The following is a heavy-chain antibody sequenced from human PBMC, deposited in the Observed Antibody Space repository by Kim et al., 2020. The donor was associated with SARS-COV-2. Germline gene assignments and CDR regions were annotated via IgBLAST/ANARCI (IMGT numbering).Heavy chain of an antibody. V-gene: IGHV3-7*03. CDR3: ARGLGGMDV. Sequence: GVSLRLSCVDSGFTFSSYWMTWVRQAPGKGLEWVANIKQDGSEKYYVDSVKGRFTISRDNAKNSLYLQMNSLRAEDTAVYFCARGLGGMDVWGQGTRVTVSS. CDR2: IKQDGSEK. J-gene: IGHJ6*02. CDR1: GFTFSSYW.